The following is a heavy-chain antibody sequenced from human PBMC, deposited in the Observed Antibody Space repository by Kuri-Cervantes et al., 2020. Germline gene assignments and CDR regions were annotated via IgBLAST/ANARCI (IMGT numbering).Heavy chain of an antibody. D-gene: IGHD3-10*01. CDR1: GFNLSNFW. V-gene: IGHV3-74*03. CDR2: IHSDGNTP. J-gene: IGHJ5*02. CDR3: ARDSVPFGDAPGLGWFDP. Sequence: GGSLRLSCAASGFNLSNFWMHWVRQVPGKGLVWVSRIHSDGNTPAYADAVKGRFTISRDNSKSTLYLQMNSLRAEDTAVYYCARDSVPFGDAPGLGWFDPWGQGTLVTVSS.